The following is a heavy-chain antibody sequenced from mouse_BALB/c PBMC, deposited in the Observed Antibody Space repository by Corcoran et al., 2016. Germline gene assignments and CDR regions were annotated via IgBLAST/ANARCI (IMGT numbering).Heavy chain of an antibody. J-gene: IGHJ1*01. CDR1: GYTFTSYV. V-gene: IGHV1S136*01. Sequence: EVQLQQSGPELVKPGASVKMSCKASGYTFTSYVMQWVKQKPGQGLEWIGYINPYNDGTKYNEKFKGKATLTSDKSSSTAYMELSSLTSEDSAVYYCAGGGSNWYFDVWGAGTTVTVSS. CDR2: INPYNDGT. CDR3: AGGGSNWYFDV.